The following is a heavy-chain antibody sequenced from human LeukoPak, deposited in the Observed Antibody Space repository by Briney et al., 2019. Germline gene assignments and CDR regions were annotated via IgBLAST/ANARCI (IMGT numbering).Heavy chain of an antibody. CDR3: ARGIDFWSGYPSYYFDY. Sequence: EASVKVSCKASGGTFSSYAISWVRQAPGQGLEWMGGIIPIFGTANYAQKFQGRVTITADESTSTAYMELSSLRSEDTAVYYCARGIDFWSGYPSYYFDYWGQGTLVTVSS. CDR2: IIPIFGTA. D-gene: IGHD3-3*01. J-gene: IGHJ4*02. V-gene: IGHV1-69*13. CDR1: GGTFSSYA.